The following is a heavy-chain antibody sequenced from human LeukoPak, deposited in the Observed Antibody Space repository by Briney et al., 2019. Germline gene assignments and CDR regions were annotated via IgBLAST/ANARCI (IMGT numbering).Heavy chain of an antibody. J-gene: IGHJ4*02. CDR3: AGGAPNPFDN. CDR1: GYTFITYE. CDR2: MNPNSGNT. V-gene: IGHV1-8*03. Sequence: ASVKVSCKASGYTFITYEINWVRQATGQGLEWMGWMNPNSGNTVYAQKFQGRVTITRNTSISTAYMELSSLRSEDTAVYYCAGGAPNPFDNWGQGTLVTVSS.